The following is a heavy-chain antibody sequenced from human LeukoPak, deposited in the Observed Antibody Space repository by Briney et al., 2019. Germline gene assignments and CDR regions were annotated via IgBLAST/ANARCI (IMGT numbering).Heavy chain of an antibody. V-gene: IGHV3-23*01. CDR3: ARELIVVVPHARGGDYVLDY. CDR2: ISGSGGST. J-gene: IGHJ4*02. Sequence: GGSLRLSCAASGFTFSSYAMSWVRQAPGKGLEWVSAISGSGGSTYYADSVKGRFTISRDNAKNSLYLQMNSLRAEDTAVYYCARELIVVVPHARGGDYVLDYWGQGTLVTVSS. CDR1: GFTFSSYA. D-gene: IGHD2-2*01.